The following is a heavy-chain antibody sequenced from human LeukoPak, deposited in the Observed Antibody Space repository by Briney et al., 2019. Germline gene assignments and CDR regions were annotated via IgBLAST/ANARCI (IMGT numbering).Heavy chain of an antibody. CDR2: NLPIIHIP. V-gene: IGHV1-69*04. CDR3: ARETEDDSIFGVVFGPLDY. Sequence: ASVKVSCKASGGTFGTYTISWVRQAPGQGLEWMGRNLPIIHIPDYAQKFQDRVTITADTSTNTAYMELGSLRSEDTAVYYCARETEDDSIFGVVFGPLDYWGQGTLVTVSS. J-gene: IGHJ4*02. D-gene: IGHD3-3*01. CDR1: GGTFGTYT.